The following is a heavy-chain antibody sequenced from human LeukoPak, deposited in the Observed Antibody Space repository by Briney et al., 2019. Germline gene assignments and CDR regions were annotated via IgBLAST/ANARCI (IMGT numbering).Heavy chain of an antibody. J-gene: IGHJ5*02. CDR1: GYTFTSYD. V-gene: IGHV1-8*03. CDR3: ARGTPAAIGEFDP. Sequence: ASVKASCKASGYTFTSYDINWVLQATGQGLEWMGWMNPNSGNTGYAQKFQGRVTITRNTSISTAYMELSSLRSEDTAVYYCARGTPAAIGEFDPWGQGTLVTVSS. D-gene: IGHD2-2*01. CDR2: MNPNSGNT.